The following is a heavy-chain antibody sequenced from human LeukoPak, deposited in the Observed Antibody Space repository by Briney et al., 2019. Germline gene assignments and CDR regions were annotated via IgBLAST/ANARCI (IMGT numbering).Heavy chain of an antibody. V-gene: IGHV4-61*02. Sequence: PSETLSLTCTVSGGSISSGSDYCSWIRQPAGKGLEWIGRSYGSGSTNYNPSLKSRVSISVDTSKNQFSLRLSSVTAADTAVYYCARGSRYSSGYDYIDQWGQGTLVTVSS. CDR3: ARGSRYSSGYDYIDQ. J-gene: IGHJ4*02. D-gene: IGHD3-22*01. CDR1: GGSISSGSDY. CDR2: SYGSGST.